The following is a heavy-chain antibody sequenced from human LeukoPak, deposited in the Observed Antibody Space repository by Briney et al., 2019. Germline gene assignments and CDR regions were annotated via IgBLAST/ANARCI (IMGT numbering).Heavy chain of an antibody. CDR3: ARDLAAARRTDF. V-gene: IGHV3-21*01. CDR2: ISSSSSYI. Sequence: PGGSLRLSCAASGFTFSSYSMNWVRQAPGKGLEWVSSISSSSSYIYYADSVKGRFTISRDNAKNSLYLQMNSLRAEDTAVYYCARDLAAARRTDFWGQGTLVTVSS. D-gene: IGHD6-13*01. CDR1: GFTFSSYS. J-gene: IGHJ4*02.